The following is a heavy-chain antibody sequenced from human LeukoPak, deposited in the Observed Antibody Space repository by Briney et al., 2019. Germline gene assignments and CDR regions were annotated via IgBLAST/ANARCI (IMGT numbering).Heavy chain of an antibody. J-gene: IGHJ4*02. Sequence: ASVKVSCKASGYTFASYGISWVRQAPGQGLEWMGWISAYNGNTNYAQKLQGRVTMTTDTSTSTAYMELRSLRSDDTAVYYCARVRGSFGGTWYYFDYWGQGTLVTVSS. D-gene: IGHD3-10*01. CDR3: ARVRGSFGGTWYYFDY. V-gene: IGHV1-18*01. CDR2: ISAYNGNT. CDR1: GYTFASYG.